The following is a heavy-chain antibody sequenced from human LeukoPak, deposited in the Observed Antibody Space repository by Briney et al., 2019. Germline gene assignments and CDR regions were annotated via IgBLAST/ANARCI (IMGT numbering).Heavy chain of an antibody. CDR1: GFTFSSYS. CDR2: ISSSSYI. J-gene: IGHJ4*02. CDR3: AREGVGATLGY. V-gene: IGHV3-21*01. Sequence: GGSLRLSCAASGFTFSSYSMNWVRQAPGKGLEWVSSISSSSYIYYADSVKGRFTISRDNAKNSLYQQTNSLRAEDTAVYYCAREGVGATLGYWGQGTLVTVSS. D-gene: IGHD1-26*01.